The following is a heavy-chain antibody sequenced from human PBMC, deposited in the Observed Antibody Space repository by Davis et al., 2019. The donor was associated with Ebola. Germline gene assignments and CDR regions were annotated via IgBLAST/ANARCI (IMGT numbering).Heavy chain of an antibody. CDR1: GYSFTSSW. V-gene: IGHV5-51*01. D-gene: IGHD1-26*01. CDR2: IYPGDSDT. CDR3: ARQSSGQYYFDY. J-gene: IGHJ4*02. Sequence: GESLKISCKGSGYSFTSSWIVWVRQMPGKGLEWMGIIYPGDSDTSYSPSFQSQVTISADKSISTAYLQWSSLKASDTAMYYCARQSSGQYYFDYWGQGTLVTVSS.